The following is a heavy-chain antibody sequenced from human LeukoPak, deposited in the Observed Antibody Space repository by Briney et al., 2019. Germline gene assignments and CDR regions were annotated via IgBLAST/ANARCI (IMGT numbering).Heavy chain of an antibody. CDR1: GFTFSSYE. CDR2: ISCSGSTI. CDR3: AELGITMIGGV. V-gene: IGHV3-48*03. D-gene: IGHD3-10*02. Sequence: GGSLRLSCATSGFTFSSYEMNWVRQAPGKGLEWVSYISCSGSTIYYADSVKGRFTISRDNAKNSLYLQMNSLRAEDTAVYYCAELGITMIGGVWGKGTTVTISS. J-gene: IGHJ6*04.